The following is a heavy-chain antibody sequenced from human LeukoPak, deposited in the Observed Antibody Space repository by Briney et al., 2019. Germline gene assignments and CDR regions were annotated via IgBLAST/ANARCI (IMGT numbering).Heavy chain of an antibody. V-gene: IGHV4-59*01. Sequence: SETLSLTCTVSGGSIRSYYWSWIRQPPGKGLEWIGYIYYSGSTNYKPSLKSRVSISVDTSKNQFSLKLSSVTAADTAVYYCARTGSTVTMLYPFDHWGQGTLVTVSS. CDR2: IYYSGST. CDR1: GGSIRSYY. CDR3: ARTGSTVTMLYPFDH. D-gene: IGHD4-17*01. J-gene: IGHJ4*02.